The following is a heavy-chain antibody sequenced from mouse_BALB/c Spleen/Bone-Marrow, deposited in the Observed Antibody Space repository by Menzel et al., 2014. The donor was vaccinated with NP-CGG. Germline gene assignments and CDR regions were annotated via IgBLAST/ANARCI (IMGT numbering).Heavy chain of an antibody. CDR3: ARAYYVNYDAMDY. D-gene: IGHD2-10*01. CDR1: GYTFSSYW. J-gene: IGHJ4*01. CDR2: ILPGSGST. V-gene: IGHV1-9*01. Sequence: QVQLKESGAELMKPGASMKISCKATGYTFSSYWIEWVKQRPGHGLEWIGEILPGSGSTNYNERFKGKATFTADTSSNTAYMQRSSLTSEDSAVYYCARAYYVNYDAMDYWGQGTSVTVSS.